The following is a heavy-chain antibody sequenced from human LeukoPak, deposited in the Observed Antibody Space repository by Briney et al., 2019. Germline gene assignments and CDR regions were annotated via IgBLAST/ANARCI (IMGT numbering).Heavy chain of an antibody. J-gene: IGHJ4*02. D-gene: IGHD6-19*01. Sequence: GASVKVSCKASGYTFTSYGISWVRQAPGQGLEWMGWVSAYNGNTNYAQKLQGRVTMTTDTSTSTAYMDLRSLRSDDTAVYYCARERSGWFFSNWGQGTLVTVSS. V-gene: IGHV1-18*01. CDR1: GYTFTSYG. CDR2: VSAYNGNT. CDR3: ARERSGWFFSN.